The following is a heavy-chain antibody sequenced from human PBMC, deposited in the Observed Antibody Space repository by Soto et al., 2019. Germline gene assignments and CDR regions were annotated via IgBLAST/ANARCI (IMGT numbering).Heavy chain of an antibody. Sequence: GESLKISCKGSGYSFTSYWISWVRQMPGKGLEWMGRIDPSDSYTNYSPSFQGHVTISADKSISTAYLQWSSLKASDTAMYYCARPGILWFGELPPHYGMDVWGQGTTVTVSS. V-gene: IGHV5-10-1*01. J-gene: IGHJ6*02. CDR3: ARPGILWFGELPPHYGMDV. CDR2: IDPSDSYT. CDR1: GYSFTSYW. D-gene: IGHD3-10*01.